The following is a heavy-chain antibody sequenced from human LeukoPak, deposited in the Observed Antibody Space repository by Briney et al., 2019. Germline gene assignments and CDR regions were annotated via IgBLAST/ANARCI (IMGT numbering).Heavy chain of an antibody. CDR3: ASGPVGAEDY. CDR1: DYSISSGFY. V-gene: IGHV4-38-2*02. Sequence: KPSEILSLTCTVSDYSISSGFYWGWIRQPPGKGLEWIGEINHSGSTNYNPSLKSRVTISVDTSKNQFSLKLSSVTAADTAVYYCASGPVGAEDYWGQGTLVTVSS. CDR2: INHSGST. J-gene: IGHJ4*02. D-gene: IGHD1-26*01.